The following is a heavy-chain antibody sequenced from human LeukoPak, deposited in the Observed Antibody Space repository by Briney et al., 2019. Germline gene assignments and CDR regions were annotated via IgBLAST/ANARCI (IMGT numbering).Heavy chain of an antibody. V-gene: IGHV4-4*07. Sequence: SETLSLTCTVSVGSISGYFWSWIRQPAGKGLEWIGRIYTSGSTYYNPSLKSRLTMSVDRNTSKNQFSLNLSSVAAADTAVYYCARGAYNNWFDPWGQGTLVTVSS. CDR1: VGSISGYF. D-gene: IGHD5-24*01. CDR2: IYTSGST. J-gene: IGHJ5*02. CDR3: ARGAYNNWFDP.